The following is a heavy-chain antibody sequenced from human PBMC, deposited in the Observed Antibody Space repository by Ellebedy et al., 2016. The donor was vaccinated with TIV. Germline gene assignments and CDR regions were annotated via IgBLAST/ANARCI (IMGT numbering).Heavy chain of an antibody. V-gene: IGHV3-48*03. CDR1: GFTLSSYE. J-gene: IGHJ4*02. Sequence: PGGSLRLSCAASGFTLSSYEMNWVRQPPGKGLEWVSYISPSGTAIYYADSVKGRFTISRDNAKNSLYLQMNSLRAEDTAVYYCARDRDYYDILTGYYTEGWVDYWGQGTLVTVSS. CDR3: ARDRDYYDILTGYYTEGWVDY. D-gene: IGHD3-9*01. CDR2: ISPSGTAI.